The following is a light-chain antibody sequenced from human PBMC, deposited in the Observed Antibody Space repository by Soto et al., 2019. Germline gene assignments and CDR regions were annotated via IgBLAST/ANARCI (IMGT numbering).Light chain of an antibody. CDR1: SSDVGGYNY. J-gene: IGLJ3*02. Sequence: QSVLTQPASVSGSPGQSITISCTGSSSDVGGYNYVSWYQQHPGKAPQLLIYGVSSRPSGVSNRFSASKSGNTASLTISGLQAEDEADYYCSSYTSSSTLALFGGGTKLTVL. CDR2: GVS. V-gene: IGLV2-14*01. CDR3: SSYTSSSTLAL.